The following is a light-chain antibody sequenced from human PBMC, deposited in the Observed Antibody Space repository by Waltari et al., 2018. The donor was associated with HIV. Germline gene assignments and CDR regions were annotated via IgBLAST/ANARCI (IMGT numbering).Light chain of an antibody. Sequence: DIEMTQSPATLSASVGDTVTITCRASQSVSTWLAWYQQKPGKAPKLLIHKASSRESGVSSRFAGSASGTEFTLTLSSLQPDDFATYYCEQYHAYPWTFGQGTKVEVK. CDR1: QSVSTW. J-gene: IGKJ1*01. CDR2: KAS. V-gene: IGKV1-5*03. CDR3: EQYHAYPWT.